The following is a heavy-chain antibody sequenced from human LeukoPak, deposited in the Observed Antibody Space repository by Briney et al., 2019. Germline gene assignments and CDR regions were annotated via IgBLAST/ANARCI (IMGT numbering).Heavy chain of an antibody. Sequence: GGSLRLSCEASGFTFSSYWMSWVRQAPGKELEWVANIKQDGSDKYYVDSLKGRFTVSRDNAKNSLYLQINSLRVGDTAVYFCARVGAATFYYYYMDVWGKGTTVTVSS. CDR3: ARVGAATFYYYYMDV. CDR2: IKQDGSDK. V-gene: IGHV3-7*01. CDR1: GFTFSSYW. J-gene: IGHJ6*03. D-gene: IGHD2-15*01.